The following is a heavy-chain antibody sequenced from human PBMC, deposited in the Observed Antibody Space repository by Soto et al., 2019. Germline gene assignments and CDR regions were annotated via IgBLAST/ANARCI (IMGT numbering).Heavy chain of an antibody. CDR3: AKGVPGTYAMDV. CDR2: ISSSSSNI. CDR1: GFTFGRYS. V-gene: IGHV3-48*01. D-gene: IGHD1-26*01. Sequence: EVQLVESGGGLVQPGGSLRLSCADSGFTFGRYSMNWVRQAPGKGLEWVSYISSSSSNIYYADSVKGRFTISRDNGRSSLYRQMNSLRVDDTAVYYCAKGVPGTYAMDVWGQGTTVTVSS. J-gene: IGHJ6*02.